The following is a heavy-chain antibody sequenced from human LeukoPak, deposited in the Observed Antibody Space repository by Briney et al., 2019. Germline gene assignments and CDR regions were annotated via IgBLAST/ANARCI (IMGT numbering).Heavy chain of an antibody. CDR2: IISILGIA. D-gene: IGHD3-22*01. CDR3: ARANYDSSGYYYENPYYYYYGMDV. V-gene: IGHV1-69*04. Sequence: SVKVSCKASGGTFSSYAISWVRQAPGQGLEWMGRIISILGIANYAQKFQGRVTITADESTSTAYMELSSLRSEDTAVYYCARANYDSSGYYYENPYYYYYGMDVWGQGTTVTVSS. J-gene: IGHJ6*02. CDR1: GGTFSSYA.